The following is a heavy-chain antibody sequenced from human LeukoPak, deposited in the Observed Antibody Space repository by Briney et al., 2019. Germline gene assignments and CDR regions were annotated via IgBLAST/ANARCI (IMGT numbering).Heavy chain of an antibody. CDR1: GGTFSSYA. D-gene: IGHD2-8*01. CDR3: ARDPGYCTNDVCPKVGFDY. J-gene: IGHJ4*02. V-gene: IGHV1-69*05. Sequence: SVKVSCKASGGTFSSYAISWVRQAPGQGLEWMGRIIPIFGTANYAQKFQGRVTITTDESTSTAYMELSSLRSEATAVYYCARDPGYCTNDVCPKVGFDYWGQGTLVTVSS. CDR2: IIPIFGTA.